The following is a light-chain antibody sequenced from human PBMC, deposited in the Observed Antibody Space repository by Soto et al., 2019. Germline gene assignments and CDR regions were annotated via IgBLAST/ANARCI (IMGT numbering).Light chain of an antibody. Sequence: QSVLTQPPSVSGTPGQRVTISCTGSSSNIGAGYDVHWYQQLPGTAPKLLIFVNNNRPSGVPDRFSGSKSGTSASLAITGXXXXXXXXYXXQSYXXSLSGVVFGGGTKLTVL. CDR3: QSYXXSLSGVV. CDR1: SSNIGAGYD. J-gene: IGLJ3*02. V-gene: IGLV1-40*01. CDR2: VNN.